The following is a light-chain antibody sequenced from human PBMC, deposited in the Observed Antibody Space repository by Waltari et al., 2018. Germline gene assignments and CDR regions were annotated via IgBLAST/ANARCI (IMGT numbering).Light chain of an antibody. J-gene: IGLJ1*01. CDR2: DVS. CDR1: RGDVGGYNF. CDR3: CSYAGRYSYV. V-gene: IGLV2-11*01. Sequence: QSALTQPRSVSGSPGQSVTISCTGARGDVGGYNFVPWYQQPPGNAPKLMIYDVSKRPSGVPDRFFGSKSGDTASLTISGLRAEDEADYYCCSYAGRYSYVFGTGTKVTVL.